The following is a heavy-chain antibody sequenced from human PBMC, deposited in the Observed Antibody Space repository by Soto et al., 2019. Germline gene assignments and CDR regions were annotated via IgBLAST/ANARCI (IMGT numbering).Heavy chain of an antibody. V-gene: IGHV4-59*01. D-gene: IGHD3-16*01. CDR3: ARSGHSFAGAV. CDR1: GASMSDCY. Sequence: QVQLQESGPGLVKPSQTLSLTCTVSGASMSDCYGSWIRQSPGKGLEHIGYLHYSGSDNYNPSLKSRVTLSMDRSKNQFSLRLSSVTAADTAIYFCARSGHSFAGAVWGQGILVTVSS. J-gene: IGHJ4*02. CDR2: LHYSGSD.